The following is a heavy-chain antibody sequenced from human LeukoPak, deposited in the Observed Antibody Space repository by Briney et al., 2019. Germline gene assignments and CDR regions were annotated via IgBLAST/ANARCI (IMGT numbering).Heavy chain of an antibody. J-gene: IGHJ4*02. Sequence: PAETLSLTCTVSGGSISSHYWSWIRQPPGKGLELIGYIENSGRIKYKPSLQSRVTISLDAPKNQISLRLSSVSPSDTAVYYCAGGDTGFQAYWGQGTLVTVSS. CDR2: IENSGRI. V-gene: IGHV4-4*08. CDR3: AGGDTGFQAY. CDR1: GGSISSHY. D-gene: IGHD1-14*01.